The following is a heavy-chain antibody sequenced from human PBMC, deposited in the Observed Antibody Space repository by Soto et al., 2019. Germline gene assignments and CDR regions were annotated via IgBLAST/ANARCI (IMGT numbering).Heavy chain of an antibody. Sequence: SETLSLTCSVSGYSVSSSDYYWAWIRQPPGKGLEWIGSMLYSGSTYYNPSLKSRVTISVDTSKNQFSLKLSSVTAADTAVYYCARGGDGYNSRHYYYGMDVWGQGTTVTVSS. V-gene: IGHV4-39*01. CDR1: GYSVSSSDYY. J-gene: IGHJ6*02. D-gene: IGHD5-12*01. CDR2: MLYSGST. CDR3: ARGGDGYNSRHYYYGMDV.